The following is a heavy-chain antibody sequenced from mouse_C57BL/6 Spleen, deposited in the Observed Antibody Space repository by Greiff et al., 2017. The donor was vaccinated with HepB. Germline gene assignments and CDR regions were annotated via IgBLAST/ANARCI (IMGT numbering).Heavy chain of an antibody. CDR1: GYTFTSYW. CDR3: ASPYGSSPYWYVDV. V-gene: IGHV1-74*01. D-gene: IGHD1-1*01. CDR2: IHPSDSDT. J-gene: IGHJ1*03. Sequence: QVQLQQPGAELVKPGASVKVSCKASGYTFTSYWMHWVKQRPGQGLEWIGRIHPSDSDTNYNQKFKGKATLTVDKSSSTAYMQLSSLTSEDSAVYYCASPYGSSPYWYVDVWGTGTTVTVSS.